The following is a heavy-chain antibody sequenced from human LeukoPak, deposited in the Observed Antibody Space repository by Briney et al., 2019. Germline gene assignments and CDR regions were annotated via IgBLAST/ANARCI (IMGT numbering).Heavy chain of an antibody. V-gene: IGHV3-74*01. Sequence: PGGSLRLSCAASGFTFSTSWMHWVRQAPGKGLVWVSRIYSDGNSTTYADSVKGPFPISRDNARNTLFLQMNSLRVEDTAVYYCAADGGHAFLIWGQGTMVTVSS. J-gene: IGHJ3*02. CDR3: AADGGHAFLI. CDR1: GFTFSTSW. CDR2: IYSDGNST. D-gene: IGHD3-16*01.